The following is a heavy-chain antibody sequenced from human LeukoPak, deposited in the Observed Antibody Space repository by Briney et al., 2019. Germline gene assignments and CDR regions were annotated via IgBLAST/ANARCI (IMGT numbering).Heavy chain of an antibody. CDR2: IHYSGST. CDR3: ARTRYYYNSRSYGAPYYFDY. CDR1: GGSISSSSYH. D-gene: IGHD3-10*01. Sequence: SSETLSLTCTVSGGSISSSSYHWGWIRQPPEKGLEWIGSIHYSGSTYYNPSLKSRVTISVDTSKNQFSLKLSSVTAADTAVYYCARTRYYYNSRSYGAPYYFDYWGQGTLVTVSS. J-gene: IGHJ4*02. V-gene: IGHV4-39*01.